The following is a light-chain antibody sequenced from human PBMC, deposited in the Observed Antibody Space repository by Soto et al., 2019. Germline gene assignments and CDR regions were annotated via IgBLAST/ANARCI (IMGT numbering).Light chain of an antibody. CDR2: AAS. J-gene: IGKJ5*01. V-gene: IGKV1-39*01. CDR1: QSISSY. Sequence: IPMTQSPSSLSSSVGYRVTITCRASQSISSYLNWYQQKPGKAPKLLIYAASSLQSGVPSRFSGSGSGTDFTLTISSLQPEDFATYYCQQSYSTPPTFGQVSRLENK. CDR3: QQSYSTPPT.